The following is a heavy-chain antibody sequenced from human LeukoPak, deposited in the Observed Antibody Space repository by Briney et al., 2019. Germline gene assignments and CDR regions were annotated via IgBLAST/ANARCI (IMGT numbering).Heavy chain of an antibody. Sequence: SETLSLTCTVSGGSISSDYWSWIRQHPGKGLEWIGYIYYSGSTNYNPSLKSRVTISVDTSKNQFSLKLSSVTAADTAVYYCARSYYYDSSGYSANPGIKIDAFDIWGQGTMVTVSS. V-gene: IGHV4-59*01. J-gene: IGHJ3*02. CDR1: GGSISSDY. D-gene: IGHD3-22*01. CDR2: IYYSGST. CDR3: ARSYYYDSSGYSANPGIKIDAFDI.